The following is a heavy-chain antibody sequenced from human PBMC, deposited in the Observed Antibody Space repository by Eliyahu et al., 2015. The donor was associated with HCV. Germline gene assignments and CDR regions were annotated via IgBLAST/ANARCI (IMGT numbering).Heavy chain of an antibody. CDR3: ARHWGGGFAYGMDV. CDR2: IYYTGST. J-gene: IGHJ6*02. D-gene: IGHD3-10*01. CDR1: GGSISNYY. Sequence: QVQLQESGPGLVKPSETLSLTCTVSGGSISNYYGSWIRQPPGKGLEWIGYIYYTGSTNYNPPLKSRVTISVDTSKNQFSLKLSSVTAADTALYYCARHWGGGFAYGMDVWGQGTTVTVSS. V-gene: IGHV4-59*08.